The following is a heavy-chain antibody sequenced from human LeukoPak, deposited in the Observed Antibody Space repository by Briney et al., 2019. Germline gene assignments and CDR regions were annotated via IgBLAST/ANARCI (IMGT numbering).Heavy chain of an antibody. J-gene: IGHJ4*02. CDR2: IYPDDSDT. CDR3: AISFHCTGGSCYYDY. Sequence: GKSLKISCKGSGYSFTSYWIGWVRQMPGKGLEWMGIIYPDDSDTRYSPSFQGQVTISADKSISTAYLQWSSLKASDTAMYYCAISFHCTGGSCYYDYWGQGTLVTVSS. V-gene: IGHV5-51*01. CDR1: GYSFTSYW. D-gene: IGHD2-15*01.